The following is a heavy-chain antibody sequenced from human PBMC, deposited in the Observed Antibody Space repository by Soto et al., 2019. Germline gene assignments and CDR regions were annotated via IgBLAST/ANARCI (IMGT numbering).Heavy chain of an antibody. Sequence: GGSLRLSCAASGFTFRNYGMHWVRQAPGKGLEWVAVIWYDGSNKYYADSVKGRFTISRDNSKNTLYLQLNSLRAEDTAVYYCAKSVYNWNDGFFDYWGQGTLVTVSS. CDR2: IWYDGSNK. D-gene: IGHD1-1*01. CDR3: AKSVYNWNDGFFDY. J-gene: IGHJ4*02. CDR1: GFTFRNYG. V-gene: IGHV3-30*02.